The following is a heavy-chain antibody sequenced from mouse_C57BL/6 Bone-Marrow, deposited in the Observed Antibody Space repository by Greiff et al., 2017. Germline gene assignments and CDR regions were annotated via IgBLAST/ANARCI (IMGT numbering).Heavy chain of an antibody. CDR1: GYTFTSYD. Sequence: VQLQQSGPELVKPGASVKLSCKASGYTFTSYDINWVKQRPGQGLEWIGWIYPSDGSPKYNEKFKGKATLTVDTSSSTAYMGLHSLTSEDSAGYCCAREYGSSYWYFDVWGTGTTVTVSS. CDR2: IYPSDGSP. V-gene: IGHV1-85*01. D-gene: IGHD1-1*01. J-gene: IGHJ1*03. CDR3: AREYGSSYWYFDV.